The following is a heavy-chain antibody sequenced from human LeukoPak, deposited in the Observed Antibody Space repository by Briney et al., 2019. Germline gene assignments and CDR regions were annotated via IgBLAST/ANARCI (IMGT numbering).Heavy chain of an antibody. CDR3: AKDFIVGATLNYFDY. V-gene: IGHV3-30*18. D-gene: IGHD1-26*01. CDR1: GFTFSNHG. CDR2: ISYDGSNK. Sequence: GRSLRLSCAASGFTFSNHGMHWVRQAPGKGLEWVAVISYDGSNKYYADSVKGRFTISRDNSKNTLYLQMNSLRAEDTAVYYCAKDFIVGATLNYFDYWGQGTLVTVSS. J-gene: IGHJ4*02.